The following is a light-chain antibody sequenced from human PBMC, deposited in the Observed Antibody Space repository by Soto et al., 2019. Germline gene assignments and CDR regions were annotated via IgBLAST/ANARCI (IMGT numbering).Light chain of an antibody. J-gene: IGKJ4*01. CDR2: GAS. V-gene: IGKV3-15*01. CDR1: QSVSSN. CDR3: QQFSSYPLT. Sequence: EIVMTQSPATLSVSPGERATLSCRASQSVSSNLAWYQQKPGQAPRLLIYGASTRATGIPARFSGSGSGTEFTLTISRLEPEDFAVYYCQQFSSYPLTFGGGTKVDNK.